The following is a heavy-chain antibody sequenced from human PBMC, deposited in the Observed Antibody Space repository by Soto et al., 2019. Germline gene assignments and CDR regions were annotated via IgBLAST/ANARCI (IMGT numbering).Heavy chain of an antibody. Sequence: SETLSLTCTVSGGSISSGGYYWSWIRQHPGKGLEWIGYIYYSGSTYYNPSLKSRVTISVDTSKNQFSLKLSSVTAADTAVYYCARAPGKRNWFDPWGQGTLVTVSS. J-gene: IGHJ5*02. V-gene: IGHV4-31*03. CDR3: ARAPGKRNWFDP. CDR1: GGSISSGGYY. CDR2: IYYSGST.